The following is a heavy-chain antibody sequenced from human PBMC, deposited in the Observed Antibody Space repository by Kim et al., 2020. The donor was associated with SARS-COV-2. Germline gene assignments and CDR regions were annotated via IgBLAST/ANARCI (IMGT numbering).Heavy chain of an antibody. Sequence: SETLSLPCTVSGGSISTYSWSWIRQPPGKGLECIGYVSYSGSTNYSPSLKSRVTISIDTSKNQFSLTLRSVTAADTAVYYCARDGRSSGSYRVKYYLMDIGGQGTTVTVSS. J-gene: IGHJ6*02. V-gene: IGHV4-59*01. CDR2: VSYSGST. CDR1: GGSISTYS. D-gene: IGHD3-10*01. CDR3: ARDGRSSGSYRVKYYLMDI.